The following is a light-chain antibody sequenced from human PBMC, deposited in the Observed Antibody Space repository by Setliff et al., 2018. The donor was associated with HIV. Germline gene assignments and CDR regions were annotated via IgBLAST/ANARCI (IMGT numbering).Light chain of an antibody. CDR3: AAWDDSLNAYV. V-gene: IGLV1-44*01. CDR1: FSNIGRNT. CDR2: ANF. J-gene: IGLJ1*01. Sequence: LTQPPSASGTPGQRVTISCSGSFSNIGRNTVNWYQQLPGTAPKLLIFANFQRPSGVPYRFSGSKSGTSASLAISGLQSEDESDYFCAAWDDSLNAYVFGTGTKVTVL.